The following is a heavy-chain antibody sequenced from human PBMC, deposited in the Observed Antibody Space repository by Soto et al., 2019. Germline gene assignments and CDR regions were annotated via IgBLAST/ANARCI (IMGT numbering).Heavy chain of an antibody. CDR1: GGSISSYY. D-gene: IGHD2-15*01. J-gene: IGHJ4*02. CDR3: ATLPPRIVVVVTPLPI. CDR2: IYYSGST. V-gene: IGHV4-59*12. Sequence: TSETLSLTCTVSGGSISSYYWSWIRQPPGKGLEWIGYIYYSGSTNYNPSLKSRVTISVDTSNNQFSLMLHSVTAADTAVYYCATLPPRIVVVVTPLPIWGQGTLVTVSS.